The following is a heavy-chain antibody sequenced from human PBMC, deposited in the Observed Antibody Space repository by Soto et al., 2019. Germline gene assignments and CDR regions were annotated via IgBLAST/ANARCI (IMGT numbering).Heavy chain of an antibody. CDR3: ARRRVWFDP. CDR1: CGSIGGLY. J-gene: IGHJ5*02. Sequence: TSQPQPLTWTVSCGSIGGLYWSWIRQPPGKGLEWIGYIYYSGSTNYNPSLKSRVTISVDTSKNQFSLKLSSVTAADTAVYYCARRRVWFDPWGQGTLVTVSS. CDR2: IYYSGST. V-gene: IGHV4-59*11.